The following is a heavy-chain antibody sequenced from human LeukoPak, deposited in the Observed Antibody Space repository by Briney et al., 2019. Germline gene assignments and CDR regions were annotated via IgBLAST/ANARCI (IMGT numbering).Heavy chain of an antibody. D-gene: IGHD3-10*01. CDR3: AKVAKYYYGSETYYFFEH. J-gene: IGHJ4*02. CDR1: GFTFTTYW. V-gene: IGHV3-7*01. CDR2: IKQDGTER. Sequence: GESLRLSCAASGFTFTTYWMSWVRQAPGKGLEWVANIKQDGTERYYVDSVKGRFTISRDNAKNSLYLQMNSLRVEDTAVYYCAKVAKYYYGSETYYFFEHWGQGTPVTASS.